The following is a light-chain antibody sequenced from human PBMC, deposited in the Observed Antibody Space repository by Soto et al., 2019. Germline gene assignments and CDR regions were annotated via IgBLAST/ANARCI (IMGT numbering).Light chain of an antibody. CDR3: NSQTSSGIRV. CDR2: EVS. Sequence: QSALTQPASVSGSPGQSITISCTGTSSDVGCSNHVSWYQHHPGKAPKLIIYEVSYRPSGVSNRFSGSKSGYTASLTISGLQAEDEADYYCNSQTSSGIRVFGTGTKLTVL. J-gene: IGLJ1*01. CDR1: SSDVGCSNH. V-gene: IGLV2-14*01.